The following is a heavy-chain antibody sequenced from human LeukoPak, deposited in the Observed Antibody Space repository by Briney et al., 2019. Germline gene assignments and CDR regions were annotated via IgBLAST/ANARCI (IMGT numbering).Heavy chain of an antibody. CDR2: ISSSGSNI. Sequence: PGGPLRLSCAASGFTFSRYEMNWVRQAPGKGLEGGSYISSSGSNIYYADSVKGRFTLSRHNHKNSLYLQMNSLRDEDTAVYYCARDWDDIVGATTRYYYGMDVWGQGTTVTVSS. CDR3: ARDWDDIVGATTRYYYGMDV. J-gene: IGHJ6*02. V-gene: IGHV3-48*03. CDR1: GFTFSRYE. D-gene: IGHD1-26*01.